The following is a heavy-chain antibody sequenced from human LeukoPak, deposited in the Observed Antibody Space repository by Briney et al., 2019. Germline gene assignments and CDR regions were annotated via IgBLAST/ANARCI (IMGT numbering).Heavy chain of an antibody. Sequence: SETLSLTCTVSGGSISSYYWSWIRQPPGKGLEWIGYIYYSGSTNYNPSLKSRVTISVDTSKNQFSLKLSSVTAADTAVYYCARGIGGLRGAHDYWGQGTLVTVSS. V-gene: IGHV4-59*01. CDR3: ARGIGGLRGAHDY. D-gene: IGHD4-17*01. CDR2: IYYSGST. J-gene: IGHJ4*02. CDR1: GGSISSYY.